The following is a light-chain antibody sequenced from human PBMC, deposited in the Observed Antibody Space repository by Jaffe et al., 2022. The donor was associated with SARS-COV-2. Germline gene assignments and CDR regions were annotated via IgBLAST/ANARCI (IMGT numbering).Light chain of an antibody. J-gene: IGLJ1*01. CDR3: GTWDSSLSAGV. CDR2: DND. CDR1: SSNIEMHY. V-gene: IGLV1-51*01. Sequence: QSVLTQPPSVSAAPGQKVTISCSGSSSNIEMHYVSWYQQLPGTAPQLLIYDNDKRPSGIPDRFSGSKSGTSATLGITGLQTGDEADYYCGTWDSSLSAGVFGTGTKVTVL.